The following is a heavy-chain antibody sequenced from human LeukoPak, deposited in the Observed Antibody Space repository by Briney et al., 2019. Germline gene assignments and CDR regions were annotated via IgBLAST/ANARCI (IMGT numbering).Heavy chain of an antibody. D-gene: IGHD3-3*01. V-gene: IGHV4-34*01. J-gene: IGHJ6*03. CDR3: ARARAFSDFWSGYYYYMDV. CDR2: INHSGST. Sequence: PSETLSLTCAVDGGSFSGYYWSWIRQPPGKGLGWIGEINHSGSTNYNPSLKSRVTISVDTSKNQFSLKLSSVTAADTAVYYCARARAFSDFWSGYYYYMDVWGKGTTVTVSS. CDR1: GGSFSGYY.